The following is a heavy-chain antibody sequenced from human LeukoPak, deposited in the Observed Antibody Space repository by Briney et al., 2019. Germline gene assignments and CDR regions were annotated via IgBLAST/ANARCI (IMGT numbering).Heavy chain of an antibody. D-gene: IGHD6-6*01. V-gene: IGHV3-74*01. J-gene: IGHJ4*02. CDR3: ARGPNSNWSGLDF. Sequence: GGSLRLSCTASGFSFSGHWMHWARQLPGKGLVWVSRISPTGSTTSYADSVKGRFTVSRDDAKNTLYLQVNNLRAEDTAVYYCARGPNSNWSGLDFWGQGTLLTVSS. CDR1: GFSFSGHW. CDR2: ISPTGSTT.